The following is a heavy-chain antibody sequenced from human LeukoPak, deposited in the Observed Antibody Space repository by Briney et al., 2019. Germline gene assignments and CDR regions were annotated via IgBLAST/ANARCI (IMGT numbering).Heavy chain of an antibody. Sequence: GGSLRLSCAASGFTFSSYSMNWVRQAPGKGLEWVSYISSSGSTIYYADSVKGRFTISRDNAKNSLYLQMNSLRAEDTAVYYCASLSTMVRGVIIPNWFDPWGQGTLVTVSS. CDR3: ASLSTMVRGVIIPNWFDP. CDR1: GFTFSSYS. V-gene: IGHV3-48*04. CDR2: ISSSGSTI. J-gene: IGHJ5*02. D-gene: IGHD3-10*01.